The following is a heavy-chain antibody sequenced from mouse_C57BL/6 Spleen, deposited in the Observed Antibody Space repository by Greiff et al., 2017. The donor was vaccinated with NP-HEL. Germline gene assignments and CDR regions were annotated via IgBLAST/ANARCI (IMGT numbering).Heavy chain of an antibody. D-gene: IGHD1-1*01. CDR3: ARGLITTVVAPDY. CDR1: GYTFTSYW. CDR2: IDPSDSYT. J-gene: IGHJ2*01. V-gene: IGHV1-69*01. Sequence: QVQLQQPGAELVMPGASVKLSCKASGYTFTSYWMHWVKQRPGQGLEWIGEIDPSDSYTNYNQKFKGKSTLTVDKSSSTAYMQLSSLTSEDSAVYYCARGLITTVVAPDYGGQGTTLTVSS.